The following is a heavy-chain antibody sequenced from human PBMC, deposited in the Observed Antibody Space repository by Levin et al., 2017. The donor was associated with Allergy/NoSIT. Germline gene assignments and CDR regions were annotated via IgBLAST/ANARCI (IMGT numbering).Heavy chain of an antibody. V-gene: IGHV3-7*01. CDR2: IKQDGGEK. D-gene: IGHD6-19*01. CDR1: GFIFSRFW. Sequence: ASVKVSCVASGFIFSRFWMSWVRQAPGKGLEWVAIIKQDGGEKYYVDSVTGRFTISRDNSKNSLYLQMNSLRAEDTALYYCARGPEWLVRSGVDFWGQGTLVTVSS. CDR3: ARGPEWLVRSGVDF. J-gene: IGHJ4*02.